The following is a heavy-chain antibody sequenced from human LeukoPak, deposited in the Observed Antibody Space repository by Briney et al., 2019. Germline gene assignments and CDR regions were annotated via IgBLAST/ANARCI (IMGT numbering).Heavy chain of an antibody. CDR1: GYTFTSYG. Sequence: SVKVSCKASGYTFTSYGISWVRQAPGQGLEWMGGIIPIFGTANYAQKFQGRVTITADESTSTAYMELSSLRSEDTAVYYCARDNYYDSSGYYQYYFDYWGQGTLVTVSS. D-gene: IGHD3-22*01. CDR3: ARDNYYDSSGYYQYYFDY. J-gene: IGHJ4*02. CDR2: IIPIFGTA. V-gene: IGHV1-69*13.